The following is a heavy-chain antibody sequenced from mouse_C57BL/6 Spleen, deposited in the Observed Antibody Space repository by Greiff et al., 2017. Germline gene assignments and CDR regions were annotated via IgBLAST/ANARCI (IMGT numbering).Heavy chain of an antibody. V-gene: IGHV1-82*01. D-gene: IGHD3-2*02. CDR3: AKYCSGPGC. J-gene: IGHJ2*01. CDR1: GYAFSSSW. Sequence: VQLQESGPELVKPGASVKISCKASGYAFSSSWMNWVKQRPGKGLEWIGRIYPGDGDTNYNGKFQGKATLTADNSASTAYMQSSSLTYEDAAVYFSAKYCSGPGCWGQGTTLTVSS. CDR2: IYPGDGDT.